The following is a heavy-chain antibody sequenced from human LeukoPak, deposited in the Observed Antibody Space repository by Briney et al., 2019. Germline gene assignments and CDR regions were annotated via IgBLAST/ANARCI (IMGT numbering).Heavy chain of an antibody. CDR1: GGSISNGGYY. CDR2: IYYSGST. CDR3: ARDLFLTGYTNYFDY. D-gene: IGHD3-9*01. J-gene: IGHJ4*02. V-gene: IGHV4-31*03. Sequence: SETLSLTCTVSGGSISNGGYYWSWIRQHPGKGLEWIGYIYYSGSTYYNPSLKSRVTISVDTSKNQFSLKLSSVTAADTAVYYCARDLFLTGYTNYFDYWGQGTLVTVSS.